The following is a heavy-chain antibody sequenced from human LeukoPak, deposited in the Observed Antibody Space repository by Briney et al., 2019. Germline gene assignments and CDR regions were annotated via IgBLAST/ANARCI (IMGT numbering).Heavy chain of an antibody. CDR1: GYTFTSYG. D-gene: IGHD2-15*01. Sequence: ASVKVSRKASGYTFTSYGISWVRQAPGQGLEWMGWISAYNGNTNYAQKLQGRVTMTTDTSTSTAYMELRSLRSDDTAVYYCAREYCSGGSCSFDYWGRGTLVTVSS. CDR3: AREYCSGGSCSFDY. CDR2: ISAYNGNT. V-gene: IGHV1-18*04. J-gene: IGHJ4*02.